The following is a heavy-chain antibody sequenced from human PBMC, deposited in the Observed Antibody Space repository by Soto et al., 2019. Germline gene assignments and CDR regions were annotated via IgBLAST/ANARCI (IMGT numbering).Heavy chain of an antibody. D-gene: IGHD5-18*01. CDR1: GFTVSSNY. CDR2: IYSGGGT. J-gene: IGHJ6*02. CDR3: ARGGYSYGVYNYAMDV. Sequence: GGSLRLSCAASGFTVSSNYMTWFRQTPGKGLEWVSIIYSGGGTYYANSVKGRFTISRDNSKNTLYLQMNTLRAEDTAVYYCARGGYSYGVYNYAMDVWGQGXTVTVSS. V-gene: IGHV3-53*01.